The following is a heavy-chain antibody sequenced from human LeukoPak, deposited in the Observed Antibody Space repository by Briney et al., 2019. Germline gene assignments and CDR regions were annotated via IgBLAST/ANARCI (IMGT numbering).Heavy chain of an antibody. CDR3: ARDSGSAAFDI. Sequence: GGSLRLSCAASGFTFSSYSMNWVRQAPGKGLEWVSSISSSSSYIYYADSVKSRFTISRDNAKNSLYLQMNSLRAEDTAVYYCARDSGSAAFDIWGQETMVTVSS. CDR1: GFTFSSYS. V-gene: IGHV3-21*01. CDR2: ISSSSSYI. J-gene: IGHJ3*02. D-gene: IGHD3-10*01.